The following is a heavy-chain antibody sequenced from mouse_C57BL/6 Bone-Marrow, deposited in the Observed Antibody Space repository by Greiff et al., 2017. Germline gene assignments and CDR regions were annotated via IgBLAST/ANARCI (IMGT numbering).Heavy chain of an antibody. V-gene: IGHV14-4*01. Sequence: EVQLVESGAELVRPGASVKLSCTASGFNIKDDYMHWVKQRPEQGLEWIGWIDPANGDTEYASKFQGKATITADTSSNTAYLQLSSLTSEDTAVYYCTTIYYGYALFAYWGQGTLVTVSA. CDR3: TTIYYGYALFAY. CDR1: GFNIKDDY. J-gene: IGHJ3*01. D-gene: IGHD2-2*01. CDR2: IDPANGDT.